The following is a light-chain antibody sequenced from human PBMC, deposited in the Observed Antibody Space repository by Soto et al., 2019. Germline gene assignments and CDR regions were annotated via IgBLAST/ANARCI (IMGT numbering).Light chain of an antibody. J-gene: IGKJ1*01. CDR2: GAS. CDR1: QGISNY. Sequence: DIQMTQSPSSLSAYLGDRVTITCRASQGISNYLAWYQQKAGQAPTLLIYGASSLQTGVPSRFSGSGSGTEFTLSISGLQPDDVGTYYCQHFNSYPWTFGPGTKVDI. V-gene: IGKV1-16*01. CDR3: QHFNSYPWT.